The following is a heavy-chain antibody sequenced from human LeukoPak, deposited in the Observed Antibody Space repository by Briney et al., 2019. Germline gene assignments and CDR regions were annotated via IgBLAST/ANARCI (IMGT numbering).Heavy chain of an antibody. CDR1: GFTFRNAW. V-gene: IGHV3-15*01. J-gene: IGHJ4*02. Sequence: PGGSLRLSCAAPGFTFRNAWMSWVRQTPGEGREWGGRIKSKTDGGTTDYATPVKGRFTISQDDSKNTLYLQMNSLKTEDTAVYYCTTDEYYDSSGYYYGLEFDYWGQGTLVTVSS. CDR2: IKSKTDGGTT. D-gene: IGHD3-22*01. CDR3: TTDEYYDSSGYYYGLEFDY.